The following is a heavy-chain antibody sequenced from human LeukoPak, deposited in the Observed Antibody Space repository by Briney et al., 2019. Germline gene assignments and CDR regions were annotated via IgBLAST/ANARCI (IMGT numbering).Heavy chain of an antibody. V-gene: IGHV3-7*01. D-gene: IGHD4-17*01. CDR2: IKQDGSEK. CDR1: GFTFSSYW. Sequence: GGSLRLSCAASGFTFSSYWMSWVRQAPGKGLEWVASIKQDGSEKYYVDSVKGRFTISRDNAKNSLYLQMNSLRAEATALYYCARAPGAGWFDPWGQGTLVTVSS. CDR3: ARAPGAGWFDP. J-gene: IGHJ5*02.